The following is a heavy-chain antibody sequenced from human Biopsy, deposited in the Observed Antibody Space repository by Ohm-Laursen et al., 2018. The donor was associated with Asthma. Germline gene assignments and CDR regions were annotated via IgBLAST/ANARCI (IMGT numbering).Heavy chain of an antibody. V-gene: IGHV7-4-1*02. CDR2: INTNTGNP. CDR3: ARGLLGMDV. J-gene: IGHJ6*02. Sequence: SVKVSCKTSGYIFTSHAMNWVRQAPGQGLEWMGRINTNTGNPTYAQGFTGRFVLSLDTSVSTAYLQISSLKADDTAVYYCARGLLGMDVWGQGTTVTVSS. CDR1: GYIFTSHA. D-gene: IGHD2-15*01.